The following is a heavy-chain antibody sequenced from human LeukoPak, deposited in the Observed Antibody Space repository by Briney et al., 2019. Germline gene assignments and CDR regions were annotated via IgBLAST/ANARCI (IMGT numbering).Heavy chain of an antibody. V-gene: IGHV5-51*01. J-gene: IGHJ6*02. D-gene: IGHD5-18*01. CDR1: GYSFTSYW. Sequence: GESLKISCQGSGYSFTSYWIGWVRQMPGKGLEWMGIIYPGDSDTRYSPSFQGQVTISADKSISTAYLQWSSLKASDTAMYYCASGAAGYSYGYSYYYGMDVWGQGTTVTVSS. CDR3: ASGAAGYSYGYSYYYGMDV. CDR2: IYPGDSDT.